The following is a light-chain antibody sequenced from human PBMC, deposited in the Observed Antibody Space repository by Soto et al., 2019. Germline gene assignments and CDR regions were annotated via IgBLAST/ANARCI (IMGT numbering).Light chain of an antibody. CDR3: QQYGSSPPWT. CDR1: QSVSSN. Sequence: EIVMKQSPATMSVSPGERATLSCRASQSVSSNLAWYQQKPGQAPRLLIYGASSRATGIPDRFSGSGSGTDFTLTISRLEPEDLAVYYGQQYGSSPPWTFGQGTKVDIK. J-gene: IGKJ1*01. CDR2: GAS. V-gene: IGKV3-20*01.